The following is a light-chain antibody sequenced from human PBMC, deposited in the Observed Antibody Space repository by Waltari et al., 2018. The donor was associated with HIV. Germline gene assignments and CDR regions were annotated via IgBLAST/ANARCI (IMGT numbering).Light chain of an antibody. Sequence: DPQLPPPPSSLPASVAERATLTCQSSNGSSSNIKGYQQKPGDTPKHLVNDASLLYPGVPSRFSVIGTGTLFTLTISNLRPLDIATYCCRSCNRPSRTFRGWTEVEI. V-gene: IGKV1-33*01. CDR2: DAS. CDR3: RSCNRPSRT. CDR1: NGSSSN. J-gene: IGKJ4*01.